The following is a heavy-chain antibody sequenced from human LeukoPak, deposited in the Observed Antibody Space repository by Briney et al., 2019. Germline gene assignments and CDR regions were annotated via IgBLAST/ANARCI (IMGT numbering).Heavy chain of an antibody. D-gene: IGHD3-10*01. CDR3: AKDVYGSGSYSGY. V-gene: IGHV3-53*01. CDR2: IYSGGNT. Sequence: GGSLRLSCAASGFTVSSNYMSWVRQAPGKGLEWVSVIYSGGNTYYADSVKGRFTISRDNSKNTLYLQMNSLRAEDTAVYYCAKDVYGSGSYSGYWGQGTLVTVSS. J-gene: IGHJ4*02. CDR1: GFTVSSNY.